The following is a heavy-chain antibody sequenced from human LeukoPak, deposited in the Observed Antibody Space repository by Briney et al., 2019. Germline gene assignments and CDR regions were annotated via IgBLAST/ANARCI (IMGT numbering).Heavy chain of an antibody. CDR2: ISGSGGST. D-gene: IGHD3-9*01. Sequence: GGSLRLSCAASGFTFSSYAMSWVRQAPGKGLEWVSAISGSGGSTYYADSVKGRFTISRDNSKNTLYLQMNSLRAEDTAVYYCAKPSLPYFDWSYFDYWGQGTLVTVSS. CDR3: AKPSLPYFDWSYFDY. J-gene: IGHJ4*02. V-gene: IGHV3-23*01. CDR1: GFTFSSYA.